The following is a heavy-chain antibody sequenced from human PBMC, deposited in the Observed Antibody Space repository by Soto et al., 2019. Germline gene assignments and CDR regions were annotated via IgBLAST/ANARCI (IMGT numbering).Heavy chain of an antibody. D-gene: IGHD3-22*01. CDR1: GLTFRSYA. CDR3: AKGVGYDTSAFDI. V-gene: IGHV3-23*01. J-gene: IGHJ3*02. CDR2: TSGSGGNT. Sequence: GGSLRLSCAASGLTFRSYAMTWVRQAPGKGLEWVSGTSGSGGNTYYTDSVKGRFTIYRDNSKNTLYLQMNSLKAEGTAVYYCAKGVGYDTSAFDIWGPGTMVTVSS.